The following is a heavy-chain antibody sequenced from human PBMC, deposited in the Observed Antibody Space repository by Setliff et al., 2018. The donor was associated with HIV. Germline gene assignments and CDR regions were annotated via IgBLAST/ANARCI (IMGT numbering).Heavy chain of an antibody. Sequence: ETLSLTCTVSGGSISTYYWSWIRQPPGKGLEWIGYIHYSGNTNYNPSLESRVTISVDTSKNQFSLKLSSVTAADTAVYYCARGGTTRLGFDYWGQGTLVTVSS. CDR3: ARGGTTRLGFDY. CDR2: IHYSGNT. V-gene: IGHV4-59*01. CDR1: GGSISTYY. J-gene: IGHJ4*02. D-gene: IGHD1-7*01.